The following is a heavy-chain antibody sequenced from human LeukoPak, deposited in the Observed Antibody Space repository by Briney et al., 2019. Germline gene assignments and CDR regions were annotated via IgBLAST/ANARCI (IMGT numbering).Heavy chain of an antibody. CDR2: ISGSGGST. V-gene: IGHV3-23*01. J-gene: IGHJ4*02. Sequence: PGGSLRLSCAASGFTFSSYAMSWVRQAPGKGLEWLSAISGSGGSTYYADSVQGRFTISRGNSKNTLDLQMNSLRAEDTAVYYCARRYSYRLSGFDYWGQGTLVTVSS. CDR1: GFTFSSYA. CDR3: ARRYSYRLSGFDY. D-gene: IGHD5-18*01.